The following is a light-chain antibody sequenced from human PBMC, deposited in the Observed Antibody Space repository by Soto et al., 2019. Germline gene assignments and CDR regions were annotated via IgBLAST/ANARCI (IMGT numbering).Light chain of an antibody. CDR3: QQYGNSPVT. Sequence: DIQLTQSPSFLSASVGDRVTITCRASQGISSYLAWYQQKPGKAPKLLIYAASTLQSGVPSRFSGSGSGTEFTLTISSLQPEDFATYYCQQYGNSPVTFGGGTKVEIK. V-gene: IGKV1-9*01. J-gene: IGKJ4*01. CDR1: QGISSY. CDR2: AAS.